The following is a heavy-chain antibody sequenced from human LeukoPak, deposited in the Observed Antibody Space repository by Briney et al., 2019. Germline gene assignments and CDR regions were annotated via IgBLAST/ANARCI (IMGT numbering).Heavy chain of an antibody. CDR1: GGSISSYY. Sequence: PSETLSLTCTVSGGSISSYYWNWIRQPPGRGLEWIGYIYYSGSTNYNPSLKSRVTISVDTSKNQFSLKLSSVTAADTAVYYCARSVFWFGELSHFDTWGQGTLVTVSS. D-gene: IGHD3-10*01. J-gene: IGHJ5*02. CDR3: ARSVFWFGELSHFDT. V-gene: IGHV4-59*01. CDR2: IYYSGST.